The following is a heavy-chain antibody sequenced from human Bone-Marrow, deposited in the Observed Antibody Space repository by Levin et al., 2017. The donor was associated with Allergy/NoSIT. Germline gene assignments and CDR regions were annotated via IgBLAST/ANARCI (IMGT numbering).Heavy chain of an antibody. CDR3: ARDIVTTSGAYDI. Sequence: SETLSLTCTISDASISSGGHYWNWIRQNPGKGLEWIGYISFSGSTYYNPSLNSRVTISVDTSKNQFSLRLTSVTAADTAVYYCARDIVTTSGAYDIWGHGTMVTVSS. CDR1: DASISSGGHY. J-gene: IGHJ3*02. D-gene: IGHD5-12*01. CDR2: ISFSGST. V-gene: IGHV4-31*03.